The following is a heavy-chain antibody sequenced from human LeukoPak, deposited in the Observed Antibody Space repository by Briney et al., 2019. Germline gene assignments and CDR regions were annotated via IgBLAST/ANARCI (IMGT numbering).Heavy chain of an antibody. Sequence: GGSLRLSCAASGFTFSSYGMHWVRQAPGKGLEWVAVIWYDGSNKYYADSVKGRFTISRDNSKNTLYLQMNSLRAEDTAVYYCARDLYSSGWDNWFDPWGQGTLVTVSS. CDR3: ARDLYSSGWDNWFDP. D-gene: IGHD6-19*01. CDR1: GFTFSSYG. V-gene: IGHV3-33*01. J-gene: IGHJ5*02. CDR2: IWYDGSNK.